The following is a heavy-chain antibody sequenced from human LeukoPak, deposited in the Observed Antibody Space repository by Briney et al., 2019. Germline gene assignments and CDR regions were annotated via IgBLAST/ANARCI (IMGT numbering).Heavy chain of an antibody. CDR3: ARVIEDYYDSSGYYYDY. CDR2: IIPIFGTA. CDR1: GGTFSSYA. Sequence: SVKVSCKASGGTFSSYAISWVRQAPGQGLEWMGGIIPIFGTANYAQKFQGRVTITTDESTSTAYMELSSLRSEDTAVYYCARVIEDYYDSSGYYYDYWGQGTLVTVSS. J-gene: IGHJ4*02. V-gene: IGHV1-69*05. D-gene: IGHD3-22*01.